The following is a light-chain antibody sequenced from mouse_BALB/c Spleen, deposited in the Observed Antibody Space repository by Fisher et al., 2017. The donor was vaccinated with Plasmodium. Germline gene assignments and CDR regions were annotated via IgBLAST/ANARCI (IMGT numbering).Light chain of an antibody. V-gene: IGKV5-39*01. CDR2: YTS. Sequence: DIVMTQTPVTLSVTPGDSVSLSCRASQSISNNLHWYQQKSHESPRLLINYTSQSISGIPSRFSGSGSGSDFTLSINSVEPEDVGVCPCQNGHSFPALTFGAGTKLEL. CDR1: QSISNN. CDR3: QNGHSFPALT. J-gene: IGKJ5*01.